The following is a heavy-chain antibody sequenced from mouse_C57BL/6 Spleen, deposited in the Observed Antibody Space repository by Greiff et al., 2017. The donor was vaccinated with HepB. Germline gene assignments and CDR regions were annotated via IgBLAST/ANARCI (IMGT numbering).Heavy chain of an antibody. CDR1: GFTFSNYW. V-gene: IGHV6-3*01. D-gene: IGHD4-1*01. Sequence: DVMLVESGGGLVQPGGSMKLSCVASGFTFSNYWMNWVRQSPEKGLEWVAQIRLKSDNYATHYAESVKGRFTISRDDSKSSVYLQMNNLRAEDTGIYYCTGANWDDDWYFDVWGTGTTVTVSS. J-gene: IGHJ1*03. CDR3: TGANWDDDWYFDV. CDR2: IRLKSDNYAT.